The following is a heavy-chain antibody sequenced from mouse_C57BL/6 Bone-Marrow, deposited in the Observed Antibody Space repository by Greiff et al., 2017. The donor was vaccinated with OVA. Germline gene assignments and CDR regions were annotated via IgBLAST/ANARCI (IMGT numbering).Heavy chain of an antibody. Sequence: EVQLMESGGGLVKPGGSLKLSCAASGFTFSSYAMSWVRQTPEKRLEWVATISDGGSYTYYPDNVKGRFTIYRDNAKNNMYLQMSHLKSEDTAMYYCSPSNYYYAMDYWGQGTSVTVSS. V-gene: IGHV5-4*01. CDR1: GFTFSSYA. D-gene: IGHD2-5*01. CDR2: ISDGGSYT. J-gene: IGHJ4*01. CDR3: SPSNYYYAMDY.